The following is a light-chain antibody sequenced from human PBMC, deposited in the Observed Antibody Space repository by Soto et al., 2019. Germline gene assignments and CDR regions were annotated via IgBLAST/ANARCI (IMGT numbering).Light chain of an antibody. CDR3: AAWDDSLNGLLV. Sequence: QSVLTQPPSASGTPGQRVTISCSGSSSNIGSNTVNWYQQLPGTAPKLLIYSNNQRPSGVPDRFSGSKSGTSASLAISGLLSQDEADYYCAAWDDSLNGLLVFGGGTKLTVL. CDR2: SNN. J-gene: IGLJ2*01. V-gene: IGLV1-44*01. CDR1: SSNIGSNT.